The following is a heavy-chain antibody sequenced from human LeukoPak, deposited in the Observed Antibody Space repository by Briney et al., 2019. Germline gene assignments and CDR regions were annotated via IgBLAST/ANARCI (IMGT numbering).Heavy chain of an antibody. J-gene: IGHJ5*02. V-gene: IGHV3-23*01. D-gene: IGHD2-2*01. CDR1: GFTFSTYA. CDR3: AKDPVPSVTNWFDP. Sequence: PGGSLRLSCAASGFTFSTYAMSWVRQAPGKGLEWVSGISGSGGSTWYADSVKGRFSISRDNPKNTLYLQMNSLRAEDTAIYYCAKDPVPSVTNWFDPWGQGTLVTVSS. CDR2: ISGSGGST.